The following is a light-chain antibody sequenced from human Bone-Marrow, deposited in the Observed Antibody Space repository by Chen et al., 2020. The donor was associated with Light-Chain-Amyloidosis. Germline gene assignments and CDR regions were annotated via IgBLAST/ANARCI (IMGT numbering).Light chain of an antibody. Sequence: QSALTQPASVFGSPGQSITISCTGTSSDVGGDNHVSWYQQHPDKAPKLMIYQVTNRPTWVPDRFSGSTSDNTASLTISGLRTEAEADYFCSSYTITNTLVFESGTRVTVL. V-gene: IGLV2-14*01. CDR1: SSDVGGDNH. CDR2: QVT. CDR3: SSYTITNTLV. J-gene: IGLJ1*01.